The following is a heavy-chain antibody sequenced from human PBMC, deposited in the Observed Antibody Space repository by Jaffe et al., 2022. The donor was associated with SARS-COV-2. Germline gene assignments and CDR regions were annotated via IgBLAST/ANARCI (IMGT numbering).Heavy chain of an antibody. D-gene: IGHD4-17*01. Sequence: EVQLVESGGGLVQPGGSLRLSCVASGFAFGDYRMDWVRQAPGKGLEWLSYINNGGDSIHYADSVKGRFTISRDNAKNSLYLQMNSLRDEDTAVYYCARDDYDTTAPFDYWGQGTPVTVSS. V-gene: IGHV3-48*02. CDR1: GFAFGDYR. J-gene: IGHJ4*02. CDR3: ARDDYDTTAPFDY. CDR2: INNGGDSI.